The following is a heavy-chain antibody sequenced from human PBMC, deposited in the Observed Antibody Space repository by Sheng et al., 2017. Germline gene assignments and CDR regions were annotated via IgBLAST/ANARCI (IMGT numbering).Heavy chain of an antibody. CDR2: ISSSSSYT. D-gene: IGHD3-3*01. Sequence: QVQLVESGGGLVKPGGSLRLSCAASGFTFSDYYMSWIRQAPGKGLEWVSYISSSSSYTNYADSVKGRFTISRDNAKNSLYLQMNSLRAEDTAVYYCARGNDFWSGYFGWFDPWGQGTLVTVSS. V-gene: IGHV3-11*05. CDR3: ARGNDFWSGYFGWFDP. J-gene: IGHJ5*02. CDR1: GFTFSDYY.